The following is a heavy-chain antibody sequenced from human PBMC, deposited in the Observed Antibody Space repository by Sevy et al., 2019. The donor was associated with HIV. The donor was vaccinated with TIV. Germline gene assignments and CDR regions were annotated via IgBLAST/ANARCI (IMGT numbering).Heavy chain of an antibody. CDR3: ARGLVRYYYYMDV. CDR1: GYTFTGYY. CDR2: INPNSGGT. J-gene: IGHJ6*03. Sequence: ASVKVSCKASGYTFTGYYMHWVRQAPGQGLEWMGWINPNSGGTNYAQKFQGRVTMTRDTSINTAYMELSRLRSDDTAVYYCARGLVRYYYYMDVWGKRTTVTVSS. D-gene: IGHD3-10*01. V-gene: IGHV1-2*02.